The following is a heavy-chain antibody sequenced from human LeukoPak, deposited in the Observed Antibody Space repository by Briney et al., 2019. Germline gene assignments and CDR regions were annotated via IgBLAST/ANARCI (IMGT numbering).Heavy chain of an antibody. J-gene: IGHJ6*04. CDR3: AELGITMIGGV. CDR1: EFTFSDYY. Sequence: GGSLRLSCTASEFTFSDYYMSWIRQAPGKGLEWVSYISGSGSTIYYADSVKGRFTISRDNAKNSLYLQMNSLRAEDTAVYYCAELGITMIGGVWGKGTTVTISS. D-gene: IGHD3-10*02. V-gene: IGHV3-11*04. CDR2: ISGSGSTI.